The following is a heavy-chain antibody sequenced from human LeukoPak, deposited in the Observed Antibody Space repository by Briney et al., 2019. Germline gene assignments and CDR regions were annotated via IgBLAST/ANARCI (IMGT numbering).Heavy chain of an antibody. V-gene: IGHV1-46*01. CDR3: ARDVGSSSWYFDY. D-gene: IGHD6-13*01. J-gene: IGHJ4*02. Sequence: ASVTVSFKASGYTFTSYYMYWVRQAPGQGLEWMGMINPSGGSTTYAQKFQGRVTMTRDTSTSTVYMELSSLRSEDTAVHYCARDVGSSSWYFDYWGQGTLVTVSS. CDR2: INPSGGST. CDR1: GYTFTSYY.